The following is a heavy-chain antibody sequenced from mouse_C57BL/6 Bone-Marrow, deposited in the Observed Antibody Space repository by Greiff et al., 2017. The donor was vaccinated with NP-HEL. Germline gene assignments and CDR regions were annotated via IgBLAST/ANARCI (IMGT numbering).Heavy chain of an antibody. J-gene: IGHJ3*01. CDR2: ISSGGSYT. CDR3: ARRQGSIYYYGSSPFAY. V-gene: IGHV5-6*02. D-gene: IGHD1-1*01. CDR1: GFTFSSYG. Sequence: EVMLVESGGDLVKPGGSLKLSCAASGFTFSSYGMSWVRQTPDKRLEWVATISSGGSYTYYPASVKGRFTISRDNAKNTLYLQMSSLKSEDTAMYYCARRQGSIYYYGSSPFAYWGQGTLVTVSA.